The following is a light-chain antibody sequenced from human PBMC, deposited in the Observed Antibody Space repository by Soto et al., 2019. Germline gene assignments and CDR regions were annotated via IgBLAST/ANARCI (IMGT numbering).Light chain of an antibody. V-gene: IGLV2-11*01. Sequence: QSALTQPRSVSGSPGQSVTISCTGTSSGVGGYNYVSWYQQHPGKAPKLMIYDVSKRPSGVPDRFSGSKSGNTASLTISGLQAEDEADYYCAAWDDSLNGRYVFGTGTKLTVL. J-gene: IGLJ1*01. CDR2: DVS. CDR1: SSGVGGYNY. CDR3: AAWDDSLNGRYV.